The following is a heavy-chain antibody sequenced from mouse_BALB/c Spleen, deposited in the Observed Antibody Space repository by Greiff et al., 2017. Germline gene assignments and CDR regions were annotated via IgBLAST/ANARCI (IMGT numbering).Heavy chain of an antibody. J-gene: IGHJ3*01. CDR3: ARGDDGYYVQFAY. CDR1: GFTFSSYA. Sequence: EVQRVESGGGLVKPGGSLKLSCAASGFTFSSYAMSWVRQTPEKRLEWVASISSGGSTYYPDSVKGRFTISRDNSRNILYLQMSSLRSEDTAMYYCARGDDGYYVQFAYWGQGTLVTVSA. CDR2: ISSGGST. D-gene: IGHD2-3*01. V-gene: IGHV5-6-5*01.